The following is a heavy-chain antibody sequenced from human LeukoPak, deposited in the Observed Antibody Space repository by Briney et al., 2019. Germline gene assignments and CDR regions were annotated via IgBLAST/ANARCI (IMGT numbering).Heavy chain of an antibody. J-gene: IGHJ4*02. V-gene: IGHV3-53*01. CDR2: IYSGGST. CDR3: ARSPLWFGPNFDY. CDR1: GFTVSSNY. D-gene: IGHD3-10*01. Sequence: GGSLRLSCAASGFTVSSNYMSWVRQAPGKGLEWVSVIYSGGSTYYADSVKGRFTISRDNSENTLYLQMNSLRAEDTAVYYCARSPLWFGPNFDYWGQGTLVTVSS.